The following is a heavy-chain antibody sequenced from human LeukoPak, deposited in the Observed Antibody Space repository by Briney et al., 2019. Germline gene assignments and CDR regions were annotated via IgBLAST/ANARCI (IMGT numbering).Heavy chain of an antibody. CDR2: IYYSGST. V-gene: IGHV4-39*07. Sequence: SETLSLTCTVSGGSISSSSYYWGWIRQPPGKGLEWIGSIYYSGSTYYNPSLKSRVTISVDTSKNQFSLKLSSVTAADTAVYYCARVGSSWSLYYFDYWGQGTLVTVSS. CDR3: ARVGSSWSLYYFDY. CDR1: GGSISSSSYY. D-gene: IGHD6-13*01. J-gene: IGHJ4*02.